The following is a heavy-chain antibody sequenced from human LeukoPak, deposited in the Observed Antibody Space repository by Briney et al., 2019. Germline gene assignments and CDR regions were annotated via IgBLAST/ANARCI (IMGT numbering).Heavy chain of an antibody. Sequence: GGSRRPSFEASELPSGGNWMPWVAKAPGKGWVGVSRIISDGSSTAYADSVKGRFTISRDNAKNTLFLQMNSLRAEDTAVYYCARDGDSTVDFDYWGQGSLVTVSS. J-gene: IGHJ4*02. CDR3: ARDGDSTVDFDY. CDR1: ELPSGGNW. CDR2: IISDGSST. D-gene: IGHD4-23*01. V-gene: IGHV3-74*01.